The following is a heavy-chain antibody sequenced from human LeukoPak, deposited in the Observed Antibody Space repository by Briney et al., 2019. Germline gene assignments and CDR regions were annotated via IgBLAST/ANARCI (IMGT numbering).Heavy chain of an antibody. CDR2: ISGSGGST. V-gene: IGHV3-23*01. CDR3: AKASRRGITIFDY. CDR1: GFTFSSYA. Sequence: GGSLRLSCAASGFTFSSYAMSWVRQAPGKGLEWVSAISGSGGSTYYADSVKGRFTISRDNSKNTLYLQMSSLRVEDTAVYYCAKASRRGITIFDYWGQGTLVTVSS. D-gene: IGHD3-3*01. J-gene: IGHJ4*02.